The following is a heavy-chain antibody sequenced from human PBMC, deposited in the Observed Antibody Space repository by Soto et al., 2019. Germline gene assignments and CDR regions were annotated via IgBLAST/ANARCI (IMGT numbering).Heavy chain of an antibody. CDR1: GYSFTDYH. V-gene: IGHV1-2*04. Sequence: GPSVKVSCKASGYSFTDYHIHWVRQAPGQGLEWLGRINPKSGGTSTAQKFQGWVTMTTDTSISTASMELTRLTSDDTAIYYCARGDSTDCSNGVCSFFYNHDMDVCGQGTTVSVS. CDR2: INPKSGGT. J-gene: IGHJ6*02. D-gene: IGHD2-8*01. CDR3: ARGDSTDCSNGVCSFFYNHDMDV.